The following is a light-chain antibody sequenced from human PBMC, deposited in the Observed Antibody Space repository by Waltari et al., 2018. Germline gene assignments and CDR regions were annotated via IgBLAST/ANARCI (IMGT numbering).Light chain of an antibody. J-gene: IGKJ1*01. V-gene: IGKV1-39*01. Sequence: DIQMTQSPSSLSASVGDRVTITRRASQSIGTYLNWYQHKPGRAPELLIYAASTLQGGVPSRFSGSGSETHFTLANSSLQREDFATYYCQQRYTTPRTFGQGTKVEIK. CDR2: AAS. CDR1: QSIGTY. CDR3: QQRYTTPRT.